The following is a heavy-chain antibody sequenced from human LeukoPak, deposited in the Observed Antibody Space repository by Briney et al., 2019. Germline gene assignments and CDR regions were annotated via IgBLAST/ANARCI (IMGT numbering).Heavy chain of an antibody. J-gene: IGHJ4*02. CDR3: ARDRPIYDSSGYWAY. V-gene: IGHV1-18*01. CDR2: ISSYNGDT. D-gene: IGHD3-22*01. CDR1: GYPFTSNG. Sequence: ASVKVSCKASGYPFTSNGISWVRQAPGQGLEWMGWISSYNGDTRYAENVQGRVTMTTDTSTSTAYMELRSLRSDDTAVYYCARDRPIYDSSGYWAYWGQGTLVTVSS.